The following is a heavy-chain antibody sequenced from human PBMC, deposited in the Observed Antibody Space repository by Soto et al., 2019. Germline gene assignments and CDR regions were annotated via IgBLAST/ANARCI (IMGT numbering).Heavy chain of an antibody. V-gene: IGHV1-3*01. CDR2: IAAGNGNT. Sequence: QVQLVQSGTEARKPGASVKGSCRASGYIFTGYAIQWVRQAPGQRLEWMGWIAAGNGNTRYSQKFQDRVTISRDISASTAYMELTSLRSEDTAIYYCATTASGTNYFDHWGQGTLVTVYS. CDR1: GYIFTGYA. CDR3: ATTASGTNYFDH. D-gene: IGHD4-4*01. J-gene: IGHJ4*02.